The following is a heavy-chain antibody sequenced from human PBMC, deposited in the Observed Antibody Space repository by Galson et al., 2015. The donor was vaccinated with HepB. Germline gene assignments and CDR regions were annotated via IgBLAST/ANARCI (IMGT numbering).Heavy chain of an antibody. J-gene: IGHJ4*02. V-gene: IGHV1-69*13. CDR3: ARQYDNSGFYAY. D-gene: IGHD3-22*01. CDR2: IIPMFRTA. CDR1: GVTFSSHA. Sequence: SVKVSCKASGVTFSSHAISWVRQAPGHGLEWMGGIIPMFRTANYAQKFQGRVTITADESTTTAYMELSSLTSEDTAAYYCARQYDNSGFYAYWGQGTLVTVSS.